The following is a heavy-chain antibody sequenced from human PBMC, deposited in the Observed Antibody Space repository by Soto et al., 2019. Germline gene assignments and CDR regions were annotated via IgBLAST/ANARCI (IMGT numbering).Heavy chain of an antibody. J-gene: IGHJ6*02. CDR2: TNAGNGNT. V-gene: IGHV1-3*01. D-gene: IGHD2-2*01. Sequence: ASVKVSCKASGYTFTSYAMHWVRQAPGQRLEWMGWTNAGNGNTKYSQKFQGRVTITRDTSASTAYMELSSLRSEDTAVYYCARVVVLVPAAIRTDYYGMDVWGQGTTVTVSS. CDR1: GYTFTSYA. CDR3: ARVVVLVPAAIRTDYYGMDV.